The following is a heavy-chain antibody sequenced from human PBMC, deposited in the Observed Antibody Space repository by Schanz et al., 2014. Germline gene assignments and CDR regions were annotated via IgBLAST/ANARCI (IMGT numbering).Heavy chain of an antibody. CDR1: GFTFSSYA. D-gene: IGHD2-21*01. J-gene: IGHJ3*02. V-gene: IGHV3-23*04. CDR2: IGVDGTTT. CDR3: ARDGYSVVVISPTESFDI. Sequence: EVQLVESGGGLVQPGGSLRLSCAASGFTFSSYAMSWVRQAPGKGLEWVSVIGVDGTTTYYADSVRGRFTMSRDNSKNTLYLQMSSLTTEDTAVYYCARDGYSVVVISPTESFDIWGQGTRVTVSS.